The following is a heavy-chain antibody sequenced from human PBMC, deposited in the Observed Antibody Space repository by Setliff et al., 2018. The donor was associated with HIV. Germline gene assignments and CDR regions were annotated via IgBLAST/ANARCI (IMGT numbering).Heavy chain of an antibody. V-gene: IGHV4-31*03. CDR2: IYYSGST. CDR1: GGSISSSIYY. J-gene: IGHJ4*02. CDR3: ATSPAGEILGSRPFYFDY. D-gene: IGHD3-10*01. Sequence: SETLSLTCTVSGGSISSSIYYWGWIRQSPGKGLEWIGYIYYSGSTYYSPSLKSRVTISEDTSKNQFSLKMRSVTAADTAVYYCATSPAGEILGSRPFYFDYWGQGTLVTVSS.